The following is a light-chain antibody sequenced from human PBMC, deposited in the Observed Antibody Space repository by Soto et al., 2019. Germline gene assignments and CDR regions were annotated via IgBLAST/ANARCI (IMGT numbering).Light chain of an antibody. Sequence: DIVVTQSPDSLAASLGERATINCQSSQSLFYSSDNKNYLRWYQQKPGQPPKLLISLASTRESGVPDRFSGAGSGTDFTLTISSLQAEDVAVYYCQQYYDTPLTFGGGTKVEIK. J-gene: IGKJ4*01. CDR3: QQYYDTPLT. CDR1: QSLFYSSDNKNY. V-gene: IGKV4-1*01. CDR2: LAS.